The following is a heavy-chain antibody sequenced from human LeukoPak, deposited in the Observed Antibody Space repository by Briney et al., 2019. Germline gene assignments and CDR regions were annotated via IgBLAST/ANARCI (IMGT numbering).Heavy chain of an antibody. CDR1: GFTFSSYA. Sequence: GGSLRLSCAASGFTFSSYAMHWVRQAPGKGLEWVAVISYDGSNKYYADSVKGRFTISRDNSKNTLYLQMNSLRAEDTAVYYCAREIRERYFDRLTGFYWGQGTLVTVSS. CDR3: AREIRERYFDRLTGFY. D-gene: IGHD3-9*01. J-gene: IGHJ4*02. CDR2: ISYDGSNK. V-gene: IGHV3-30*04.